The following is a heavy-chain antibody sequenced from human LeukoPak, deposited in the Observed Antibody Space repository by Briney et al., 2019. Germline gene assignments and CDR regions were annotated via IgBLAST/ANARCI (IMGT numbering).Heavy chain of an antibody. J-gene: IGHJ4*02. Sequence: PGRSLRLSCAASGFTFSSYIMHWVRQAPGKGLEWVAVISYDGSNKYYADSVKGRFTISRDDSKNTLYLQMNSLRAEDTAVYYCAKSGGYSGYGRETDYWGQGTLVTVSS. CDR3: AKSGGYSGYGRETDY. V-gene: IGHV3-30-3*02. CDR2: ISYDGSNK. D-gene: IGHD5-12*01. CDR1: GFTFSSYI.